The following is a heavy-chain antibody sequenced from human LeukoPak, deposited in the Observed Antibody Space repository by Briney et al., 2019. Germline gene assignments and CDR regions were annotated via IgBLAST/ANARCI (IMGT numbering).Heavy chain of an antibody. CDR3: ARDRDFWSGTSPFHV. V-gene: IGHV1-2*02. J-gene: IGHJ3*01. CDR2: INPNSGGT. Sequence: ASVKVSCKASGYTFTVYYIHWVRQASGQGLEWVGWINPNSGGTNYAQKFQGRVIMTSDASISTAYMELSRLRSDDTAVYYCARDRDFWSGTSPFHVWGQGTMVAVSS. D-gene: IGHD3-3*01. CDR1: GYTFTVYY.